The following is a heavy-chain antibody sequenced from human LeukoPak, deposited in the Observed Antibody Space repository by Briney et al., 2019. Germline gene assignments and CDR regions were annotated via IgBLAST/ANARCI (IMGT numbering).Heavy chain of an antibody. Sequence: GASVKVSCKASGGTFSSYAMSWVRQAPGKGLEWVSAISGSGGSTYYADSVKGRFTIYRDNSKNTLYLQMNSLRAEDTAVYYCKIGYYGSSGYYPTLHYWGQGTLVTVSS. CDR1: GGTFSSYA. D-gene: IGHD3-22*01. J-gene: IGHJ4*02. CDR2: ISGSGGST. CDR3: KIGYYGSSGYYPTLHY. V-gene: IGHV3-23*01.